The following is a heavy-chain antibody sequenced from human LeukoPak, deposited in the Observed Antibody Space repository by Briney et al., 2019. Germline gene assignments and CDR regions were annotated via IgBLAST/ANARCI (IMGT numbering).Heavy chain of an antibody. V-gene: IGHV4-34*01. CDR3: ARGYCSSTSCPFDY. D-gene: IGHD2-2*01. Sequence: SETLSLTCAVYGGSFSGYYWSWIRQPPGKGLEWIGEINHSGSTNYNPSLESRVTISVDTSKNQFSLKLSSVTAADTAVYYCARGYCSSTSCPFDYWGQGTLVTVSS. CDR2: INHSGST. CDR1: GGSFSGYY. J-gene: IGHJ4*02.